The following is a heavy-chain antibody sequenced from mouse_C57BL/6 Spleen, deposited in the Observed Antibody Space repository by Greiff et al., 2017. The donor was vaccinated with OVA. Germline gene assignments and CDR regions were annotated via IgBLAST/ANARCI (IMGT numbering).Heavy chain of an antibody. CDR2: IYPGSGNT. J-gene: IGHJ2*01. D-gene: IGHD1-1*01. CDR3: ASEFTTVARIYFDY. Sequence: KQRPGQGLEWIGWIYPGSGNTKYNEKFKGKATLTVDTSSSTAYMQLSSLTSEDSAVYFCASEFTTVARIYFDYWGQGTTLTVSS. V-gene: IGHV1-84*01.